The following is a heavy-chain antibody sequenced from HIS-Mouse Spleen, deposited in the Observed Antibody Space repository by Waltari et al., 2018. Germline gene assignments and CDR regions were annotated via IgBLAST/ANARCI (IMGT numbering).Heavy chain of an antibody. D-gene: IGHD6-19*01. CDR1: GGPISSSNYY. CDR2: IYYSGST. Sequence: QLQLQESGPGLVKPSETLSLTCTVSGGPISSSNYYGACIRQPPGKGLEWIGSIYYSGSTYYNPSLKSRVTISVDTSKNQFSLKLSSVTAADTAVYYCASSNSSGNAFDIWGQGTMVTVSS. V-gene: IGHV4-39*07. CDR3: ASSNSSGNAFDI. J-gene: IGHJ3*02.